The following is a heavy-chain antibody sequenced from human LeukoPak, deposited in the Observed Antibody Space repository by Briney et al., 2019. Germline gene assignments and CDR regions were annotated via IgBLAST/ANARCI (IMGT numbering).Heavy chain of an antibody. CDR3: AKARFGELNIDY. Sequence: GGSLGLSCAASGFTFSSYAMSWVRQAPGKGLEWVSAISGSGGSTYYADSVKGRFTISRDNSKNTLYLQMNSLRAEDTAVYYCAKARFGELNIDYWGQGTLVTVSS. V-gene: IGHV3-23*01. CDR1: GFTFSSYA. D-gene: IGHD3-10*01. CDR2: ISGSGGST. J-gene: IGHJ4*02.